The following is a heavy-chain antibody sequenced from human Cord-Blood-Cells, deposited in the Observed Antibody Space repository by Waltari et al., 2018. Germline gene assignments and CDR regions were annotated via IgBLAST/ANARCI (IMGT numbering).Heavy chain of an antibody. CDR1: DLNFSSYW. V-gene: IGHV3-7*01. CDR3: ARVVGATKLDY. CDR2: IKQDGSEK. J-gene: IGHJ4*02. D-gene: IGHD1-26*01. Sequence: EVQLVESGGGLVQPGGYLRLSCPASDLNFSSYWMSWVRQAPGKGLEWVANIKQDGSEKYYVDSVKGRFTISRDNAKNSLYLQMNSLRAEDTAVYYCARVVGATKLDYWGQGTLVTVSS.